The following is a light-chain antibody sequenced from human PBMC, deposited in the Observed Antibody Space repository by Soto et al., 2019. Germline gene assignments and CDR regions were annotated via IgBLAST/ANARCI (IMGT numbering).Light chain of an antibody. CDR1: QGITTY. J-gene: IGKJ1*01. V-gene: IGKV1-5*03. CDR2: KAS. CDR3: QHYNSYSEA. Sequence: DIQMTQSPSSLSASVGDRVTINCRASQGITTYLAWYQQKPGKAPKLLIYKASTLKSGVPSRFSGSGSGTEFTLTISSLQPDDFATYYCQHYNSYSEAFGQGTKVDIK.